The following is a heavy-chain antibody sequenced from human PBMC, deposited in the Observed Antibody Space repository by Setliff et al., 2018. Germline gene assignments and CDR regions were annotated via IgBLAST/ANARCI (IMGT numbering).Heavy chain of an antibody. CDR2: INHSGST. J-gene: IGHJ4*02. D-gene: IGHD3-22*01. Sequence: SETLSLTCAVYGGSFSGYYWSWIRQPPGKGLEWIGEINHSGSTNYNPSLKSRVTISVDTSKNQFSLKLSSVTAADTAVYYCARSKPPTYYYDSSGYCPFDYWGQGTLVTVSS. CDR3: ARSKPPTYYYDSSGYCPFDY. CDR1: GGSFSGYY. V-gene: IGHV4-34*01.